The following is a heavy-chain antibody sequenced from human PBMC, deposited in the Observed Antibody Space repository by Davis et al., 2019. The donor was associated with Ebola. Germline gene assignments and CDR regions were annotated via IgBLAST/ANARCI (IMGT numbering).Heavy chain of an antibody. J-gene: IGHJ6*02. D-gene: IGHD6-13*01. CDR2: ISYDGSNE. CDR3: AKGLGIAAAGYNYGVDV. Sequence: GGSLRLSCAASGFTFSSFGMHWVRQAPGKGLEWVALISYDGSNEYYADSVKGRFSISRDNSKNTVSLQINSLRPEDTAVYYCAKGLGIAAAGYNYGVDVWGQGTTVTVSS. V-gene: IGHV3-30*18. CDR1: GFTFSSFG.